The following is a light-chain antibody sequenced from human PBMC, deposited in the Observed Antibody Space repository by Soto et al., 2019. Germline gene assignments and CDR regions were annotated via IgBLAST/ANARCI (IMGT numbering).Light chain of an antibody. V-gene: IGKV1-39*01. CDR3: QQSFSAPWT. CDR2: AAS. J-gene: IGKJ1*01. Sequence: DIQMTQSPSSLSASVLDIFTITFRASQSISSYLNWYQQKPGKVPKLLIYAASSLQGGVPSRFSGSGSGTDFTLTISSLQPEDFATYYCQQSFSAPWTFGQGTKVDIK. CDR1: QSISSY.